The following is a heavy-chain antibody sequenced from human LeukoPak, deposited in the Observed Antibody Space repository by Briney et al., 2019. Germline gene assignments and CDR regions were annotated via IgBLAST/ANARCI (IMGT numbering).Heavy chain of an antibody. J-gene: IGHJ4*02. D-gene: IGHD3-10*01. CDR3: ARKAGYYYGSGDY. V-gene: IGHV3-23*01. CDR1: GFTFSNYA. CDR2: IGGSGDSS. Sequence: GGTLRLSCSASGFTFSNYAMNWVRQAPGKGLEWVSTIGGSGDSSYYADSVKGRVTISRDNSKNTLYLQMNSLRAEDTAVYYRARKAGYYYGSGDYWGQGTLVTVSS.